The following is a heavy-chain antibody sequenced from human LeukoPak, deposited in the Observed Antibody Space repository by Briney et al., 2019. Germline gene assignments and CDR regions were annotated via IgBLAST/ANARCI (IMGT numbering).Heavy chain of an antibody. CDR1: RFTVSSNY. D-gene: IGHD3-22*01. V-gene: IGHV3-66*02. CDR2: IYSAGTT. Sequence: GGSLRLSCAASRFTVSSNYMGWVRQAPGKGLEWVSVIYSAGTTYYPDSVKGRFTISRDNSQNTLYLRLDSLRAEDTAVYYCARLYDRSAYGAFDIWGQGTVVTVSS. CDR3: ARLYDRSAYGAFDI. J-gene: IGHJ3*02.